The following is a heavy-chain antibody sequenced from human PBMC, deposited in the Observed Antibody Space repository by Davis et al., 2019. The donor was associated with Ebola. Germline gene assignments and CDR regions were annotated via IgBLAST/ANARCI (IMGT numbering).Heavy chain of an antibody. J-gene: IGHJ6*02. Sequence: MPGGSLRLSCTVSGGSISSYYWSWIRQPPGKGLEWIGYIYYSGRTNYNPSLKSRVTISVDTSKNQFSLKLSSVTAADTAVYYCARVFDFRARQRVYYGMDVWGQGTTVTVSS. CDR3: ARVFDFRARQRVYYGMDV. CDR1: GGSISSYY. D-gene: IGHD3-3*01. V-gene: IGHV4-59*01. CDR2: IYYSGRT.